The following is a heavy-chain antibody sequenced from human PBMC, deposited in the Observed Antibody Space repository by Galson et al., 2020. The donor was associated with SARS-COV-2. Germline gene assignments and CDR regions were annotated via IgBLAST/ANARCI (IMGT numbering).Heavy chain of an antibody. Sequence: SQASETLSLTCAVYGGSFSDYYWNWIRQPPGKGLEWLGEINHSGSTTYNPSLKSRVTISVDTSKNQFSLKLSSVTAADTAVYYCARGVAVGASSADAFDIWGQGTMVTVSA. CDR2: INHSGST. V-gene: IGHV4-34*01. CDR1: GGSFSDYY. D-gene: IGHD1-26*01. J-gene: IGHJ3*02. CDR3: ARGVAVGASSADAFDI.